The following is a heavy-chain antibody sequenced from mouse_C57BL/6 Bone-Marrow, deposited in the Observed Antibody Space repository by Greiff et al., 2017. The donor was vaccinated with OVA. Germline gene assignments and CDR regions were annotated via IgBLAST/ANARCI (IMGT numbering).Heavy chain of an antibody. J-gene: IGHJ3*01. V-gene: IGHV2-2*01. CDR3: ASKGDYSWFAY. D-gene: IGHD1-1*01. CDR2: IWSGGST. CDR1: GFSLTSYG. Sequence: QVQLKQSGPGLVQPSQSLSITCTVSGFSLTSYGVHWVRQSPGKGLEWLGVIWSGGSTDYNAAFISRLSISKDNSKSQVFFKMNSLQADDTAIYYCASKGDYSWFAYWGQGTLVTVSA.